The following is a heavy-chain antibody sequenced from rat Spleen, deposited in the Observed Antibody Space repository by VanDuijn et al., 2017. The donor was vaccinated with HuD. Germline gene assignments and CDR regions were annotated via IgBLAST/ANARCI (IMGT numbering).Heavy chain of an antibody. D-gene: IGHD4-6*01. V-gene: IGHV5-29*01. CDR2: ISYDDRST. CDR1: GITFNNYW. J-gene: IGHJ2*01. Sequence: EVQLVESGGGRVQPGRSLRLSCVASGITFNNYWMTWIRQAPKKGLEWVATISYDDRSTYYRDSVKGRFTISRDNTKNTLYLQMDSLRSEDTATYYCARHWGYWGQGVMVTVSS. CDR3: ARHWGY.